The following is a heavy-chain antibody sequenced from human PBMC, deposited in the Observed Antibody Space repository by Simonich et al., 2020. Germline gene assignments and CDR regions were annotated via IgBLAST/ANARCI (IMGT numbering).Heavy chain of an antibody. CDR1: GYTFTGHY. J-gene: IGHJ4*02. D-gene: IGHD5-12*01. CDR2: INPNSGGT. Sequence: QVQLVQSGAEVKKPGASVKVSCKASGYTFTGHYMHWVRQAPGQGLEWMGGINPNSGGTNYEQKFQCRVTMTRDTSISTAYMELSRLRSDDTAVYYCASSKLATIDYWGQGTLVTVSS. V-gene: IGHV1-2*02. CDR3: ASSKLATIDY.